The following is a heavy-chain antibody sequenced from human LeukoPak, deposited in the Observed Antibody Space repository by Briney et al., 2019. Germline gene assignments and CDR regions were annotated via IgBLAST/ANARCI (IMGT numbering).Heavy chain of an antibody. J-gene: IGHJ4*02. V-gene: IGHV3-7*01. D-gene: IGHD3-3*01. Sequence: ETLSLTCAVYGGSFSGYYWSWIRQPPGKGLEWVANIKQDGSEKYYVDSVKGRFTISRDNAKNSLYLQMNSLRAEDTAVYYCARQTYYDFWSGYYGNFDYWGQGTLVTVSS. CDR3: ARQTYYDFWSGYYGNFDY. CDR1: GGSFSGYY. CDR2: IKQDGSEK.